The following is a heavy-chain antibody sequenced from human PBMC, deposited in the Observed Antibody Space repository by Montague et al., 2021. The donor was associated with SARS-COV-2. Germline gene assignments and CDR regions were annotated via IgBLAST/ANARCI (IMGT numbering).Heavy chain of an antibody. J-gene: IGHJ5*02. V-gene: IGHV4-34*01. CDR1: GGSFSGYY. CDR2: INHSGST. Sequence: SETLSLTCAVYGGSFSGYYWTWIRQPPGKGLEWIGEINHSGSTNYNPSLKSRVTISVDTSKNQFSLKLSSVTAADTAVYYCARRRRGIAAAVNWFDPWGQGTLVTVSS. CDR3: ARRRRGIAAAVNWFDP. D-gene: IGHD6-13*01.